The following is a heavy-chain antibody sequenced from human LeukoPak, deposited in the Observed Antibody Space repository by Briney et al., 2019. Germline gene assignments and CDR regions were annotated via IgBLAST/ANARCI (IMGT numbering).Heavy chain of an antibody. CDR2: INNSGST. J-gene: IGHJ4*02. V-gene: IGHV4-34*01. Sequence: SETLSLTCAVYGGSFSGYYWSWIRQPPGKGLEWIGEINNSGSTNYNPSLKSRVTISVDTSKNQFSLKLSSVTAADTAVYYCARGTYDFWSGYGPYYFDYWGQGTLVTVSS. CDR3: ARGTYDFWSGYGPYYFDY. D-gene: IGHD3-3*01. CDR1: GGSFSGYY.